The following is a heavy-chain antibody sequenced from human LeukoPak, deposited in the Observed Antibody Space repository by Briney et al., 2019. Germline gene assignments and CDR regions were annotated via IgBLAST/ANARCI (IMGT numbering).Heavy chain of an antibody. CDR2: IIPIFGTA. CDR1: GGTFSSYA. J-gene: IGHJ4*02. V-gene: IGHV1-69*13. CDR3: ARGVLGYSSGWYGGSTFFDY. Sequence: SVKVSCKASGGTFSSYAISWVRQAPGQGLEWMGGIIPIFGTANYAQKFQGRVTITADESTSTAYMELSSLRSEDTAVYYCARGVLGYSSGWYGGSTFFDYWGQGTLVTVSS. D-gene: IGHD6-19*01.